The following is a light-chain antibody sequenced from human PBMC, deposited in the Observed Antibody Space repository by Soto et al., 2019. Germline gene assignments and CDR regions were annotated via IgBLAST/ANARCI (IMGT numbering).Light chain of an antibody. Sequence: EIVLTQSPGALSFSPAERATLSCRASQSVSSGYLGLYQQKPGQAPRLLIYGASSRATGIADRFSGSGSRTDFTLTISRLELYDCAGDCCQHDGISPPGTVGQGTKVDSK. V-gene: IGKV3-20*01. CDR3: QHDGISPPGT. J-gene: IGKJ1*01. CDR1: QSVSSGY. CDR2: GAS.